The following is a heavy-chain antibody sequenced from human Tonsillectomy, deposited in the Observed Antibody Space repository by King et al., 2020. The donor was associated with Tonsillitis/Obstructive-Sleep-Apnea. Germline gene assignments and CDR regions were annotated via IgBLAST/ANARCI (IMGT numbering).Heavy chain of an antibody. CDR2: ISSSSSYI. J-gene: IGHJ4*02. CDR3: AREGEAVAGTHCDY. CDR1: GFTFSSYS. Sequence: VQLVESGGGLVKPGGSLRLSCAASGFTFSSYSMNWVRQAPGKGLEWVSSISSSSSYIYYADSVKGRFTISRDNAKNSLYLQMNSLRAEDTAVYYCAREGEAVAGTHCDYWGQGTLVTVSS. V-gene: IGHV3-21*01. D-gene: IGHD6-19*01.